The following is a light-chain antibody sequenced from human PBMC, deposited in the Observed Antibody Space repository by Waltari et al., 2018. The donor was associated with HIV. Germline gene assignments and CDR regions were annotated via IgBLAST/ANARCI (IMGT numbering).Light chain of an antibody. CDR3: QQASALPLT. V-gene: IGKV1-39*01. J-gene: IGKJ4*01. Sequence: DILMTHSPASLSASLGHRFTMTCPSSPNIATYVNWYQQRPGKPPSLLIYSASTLHIGVPSRFSGAGSGRLFTLTINRLQTEDFASYCCQQASALPLTFGGGTNV. CDR1: PNIATY. CDR2: SAS.